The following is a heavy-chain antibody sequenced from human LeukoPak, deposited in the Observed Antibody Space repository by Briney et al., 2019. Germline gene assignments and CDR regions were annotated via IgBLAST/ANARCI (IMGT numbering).Heavy chain of an antibody. CDR2: INPNSGGT. CDR3: ARPSGGDSGYDPPLSY. V-gene: IGHV1-2*04. Sequence: ASVKVSCKASGYTFTGYYMHWVRQAPGQGLEWMGWINPNSGGTNYAQKFQGWVTMTRDTSISTAYMELSRLRSDDTAVYYCARPSGGDSGYDPPLSYWGQGTLVTVSS. J-gene: IGHJ4*02. CDR1: GYTFTGYY. D-gene: IGHD5-12*01.